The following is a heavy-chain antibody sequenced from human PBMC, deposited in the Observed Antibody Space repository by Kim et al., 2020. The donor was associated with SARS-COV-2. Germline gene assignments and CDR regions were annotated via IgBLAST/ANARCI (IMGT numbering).Heavy chain of an antibody. D-gene: IGHD3-22*01. CDR1: GFTVSSNY. J-gene: IGHJ3*02. Sequence: LSLTCAAPGFTVSSNYMSWVRQAPGKGLEWVSVIYSGGSTYYADSVKGRFTISRDNSKNTLYLQMNSLRAEDTAVYYCARDRYYDSSGAEALDIWGQGTMVTVSS. CDR3: ARDRYYDSSGAEALDI. CDR2: IYSGGST. V-gene: IGHV3-53*01.